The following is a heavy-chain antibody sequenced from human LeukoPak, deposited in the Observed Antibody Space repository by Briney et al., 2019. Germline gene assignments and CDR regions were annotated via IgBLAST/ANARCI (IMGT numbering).Heavy chain of an antibody. CDR3: ARDVDTAMVGSGY. D-gene: IGHD5-18*01. CDR1: GYTFTGYY. V-gene: IGHV1-2*02. CDR2: INPNSGGT. J-gene: IGHJ4*02. Sequence: ASVKVSCKASGYTFTGYYMHWVRQAPGQGLEWMGWINPNSGGTNYAQKFQGRVTMTRDTSISTAYMELSRLRSDDTAVYYCARDVDTAMVGSGYWGQGTLVTVSS.